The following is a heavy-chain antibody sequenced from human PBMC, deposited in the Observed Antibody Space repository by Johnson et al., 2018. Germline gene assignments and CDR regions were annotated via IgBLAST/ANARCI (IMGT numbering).Heavy chain of an antibody. CDR1: GFTFSSYG. D-gene: IGHD3-16*01. Sequence: QVQLVESGGGVVQPGRSLRLSCAASGFTFSSYGMHWVRQAPGKGLEWVAVIWYDGSNTYYADSVKGRFTISRDNSKNTLYLQMNSLRAEDTAVYYCVKDTSYYYYYMDVWGKGTTVTVSS. J-gene: IGHJ6*03. CDR2: IWYDGSNT. V-gene: IGHV3-33*06. CDR3: VKDTSYYYYYMDV.